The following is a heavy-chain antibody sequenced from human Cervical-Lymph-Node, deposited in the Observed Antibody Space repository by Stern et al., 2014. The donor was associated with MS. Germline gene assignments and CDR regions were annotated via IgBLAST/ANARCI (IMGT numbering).Heavy chain of an antibody. CDR2: VDDSETT. Sequence: QLQLQESGPGLVKPSQTLSVTCTVSGGSISSAGYYWSWIRQHPGKGLEWIGYVDDSETTYYNPSLKSRVTISVDTSKNQFSLRLNSVTAADTAVYYCAGGVMGPLRWFDPWGQGTLVIVSS. CDR1: GGSISSAGYY. CDR3: AGGVMGPLRWFDP. D-gene: IGHD3-16*01. V-gene: IGHV4-31*03. J-gene: IGHJ5*02.